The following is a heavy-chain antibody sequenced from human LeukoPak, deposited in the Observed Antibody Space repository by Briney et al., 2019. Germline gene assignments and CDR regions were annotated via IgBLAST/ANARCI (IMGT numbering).Heavy chain of an antibody. Sequence: SETLSLTCAVYGGSFSGYYWSWIRQPPGKGLEWIGEINHSGSTNYNPSLKSRVTISVDTSKNQFSLKLSSVTAADTAVYYCASYGDSGFDYWGQGTLVTVSS. CDR1: GGSFSGYY. V-gene: IGHV4-34*01. D-gene: IGHD4-17*01. J-gene: IGHJ4*02. CDR2: INHSGST. CDR3: ASYGDSGFDY.